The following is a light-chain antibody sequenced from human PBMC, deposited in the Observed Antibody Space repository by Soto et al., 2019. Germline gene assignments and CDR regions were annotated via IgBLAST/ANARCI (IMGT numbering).Light chain of an antibody. CDR3: ATWDDSLSAL. V-gene: IGLV1-47*01. CDR2: RNN. Sequence: QSVLTQPPSASGTPGQRVTISCSGSSSNIGSNYVYWYQQLPGMAPKLVIYRNNQRPSGVPDRFSGSKSGTSASLAISGLRSEDEADYYCATWDDSLSALFGGGTKLTVL. CDR1: SSNIGSNY. J-gene: IGLJ2*01.